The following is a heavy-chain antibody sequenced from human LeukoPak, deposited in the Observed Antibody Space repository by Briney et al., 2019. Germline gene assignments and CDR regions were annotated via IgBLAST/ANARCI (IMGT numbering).Heavy chain of an antibody. J-gene: IGHJ6*03. V-gene: IGHV3-7*01. CDR1: GFTFSSYW. D-gene: IGHD5-12*01. CDR3: AKDRVDIVATRDYYYYYMDV. Sequence: GGSLRLSCAASGFTFSSYWMSWVRQAPGKGLEWVANIKQDGSEKYYVDSVKGRFTISRDNSKNTLYLQMNSLRAEDTAVYYCAKDRVDIVATRDYYYYYMDVWGKGTTVTVSS. CDR2: IKQDGSEK.